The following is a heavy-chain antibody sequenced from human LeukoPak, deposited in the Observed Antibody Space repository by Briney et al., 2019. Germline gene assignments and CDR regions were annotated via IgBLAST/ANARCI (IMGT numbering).Heavy chain of an antibody. D-gene: IGHD6-19*01. CDR2: IYYSGVT. Sequence: TPSETLSLTCTVSGGSISSYYWSWIRQPPGKGLEWIGYIYYSGVTNYNPSLKSRVTISEDTSKNQFSLVLSSVTAADTAVYYCARADLAVAGYDAFDIWGQGTMVTVSS. CDR3: ARADLAVAGYDAFDI. CDR1: GGSISSYY. V-gene: IGHV4-59*01. J-gene: IGHJ3*02.